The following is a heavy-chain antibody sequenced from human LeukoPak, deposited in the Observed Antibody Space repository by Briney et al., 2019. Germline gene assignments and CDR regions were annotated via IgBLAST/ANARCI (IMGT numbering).Heavy chain of an antibody. J-gene: IGHJ4*02. CDR2: ISSSTGYI. D-gene: IGHD5-18*01. CDR1: GFTFSSYS. Sequence: PGGSLRLSCAASGFTFSSYSMNWVRQAPGKGLEWVSSISSSTGYIYYADSVKGRFTISRDNAKNSLYLQMNSLRAEDTAVYYCAREGTAVATNFDYWGQGTLVTVSS. CDR3: AREGTAVATNFDY. V-gene: IGHV3-21*01.